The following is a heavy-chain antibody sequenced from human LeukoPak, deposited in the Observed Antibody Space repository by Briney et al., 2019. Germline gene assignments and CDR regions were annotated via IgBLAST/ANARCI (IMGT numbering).Heavy chain of an antibody. D-gene: IGHD6-6*01. CDR3: GRDTGLHSSASPDY. V-gene: IGHV3-43*01. Sequence: PGGSLRLSCAASGFTFNDYTMHWLRQVPGKGLEWVSLISWNGGITYYAESVKGRFTISRDNSRNSLYLQMNSLRTEDTALYYCGRDTGLHSSASPDYWGQGTLVTVAS. J-gene: IGHJ4*02. CDR1: GFTFNDYT. CDR2: ISWNGGIT.